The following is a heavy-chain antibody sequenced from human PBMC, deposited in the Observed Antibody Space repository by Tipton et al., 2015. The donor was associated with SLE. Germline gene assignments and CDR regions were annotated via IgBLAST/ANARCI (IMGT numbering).Heavy chain of an antibody. CDR1: GDSVSSSSYY. V-gene: IGHV4-39*01. CDR2: IFSGVRT. D-gene: IGHD6-19*01. Sequence: TLSLTCSVSGDSVSSSSYYWGWVRQPPGKGLEWIGSIFSGVRTHYNPSLERRVTVSVNTSSNQFSLSLSSVTAADTAVYFCARHRGRDMSGGWGPYYFYAMGVWGQGTTVTVSS. CDR3: ARHRGRDMSGGWGPYYFYAMGV. J-gene: IGHJ6*02.